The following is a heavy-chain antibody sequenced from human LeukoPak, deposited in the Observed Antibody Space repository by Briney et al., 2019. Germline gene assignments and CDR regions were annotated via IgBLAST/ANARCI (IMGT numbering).Heavy chain of an antibody. CDR3: AKVDRGDYSSSPVPYYNYYMNV. D-gene: IGHD6-13*01. CDR2: ISSSSSLI. J-gene: IGHJ6*03. CDR1: GFTFSSYE. Sequence: QAGGSLRLSCAASGFTFSSYEMNWVRQAPGRGLEWVSCISSSSSLIFYSDSVRGRFTISRDNAKNLLYLHMNSLRVEDTAVYYCAKVDRGDYSSSPVPYYNYYMNVWGKGTTVTVSS. V-gene: IGHV3-48*03.